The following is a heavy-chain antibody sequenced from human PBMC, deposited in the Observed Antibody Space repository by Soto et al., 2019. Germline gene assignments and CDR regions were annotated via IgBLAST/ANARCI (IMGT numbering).Heavy chain of an antibody. CDR1: GDSYSISTYS. CDR3: AGMPYTSGLRFDP. D-gene: IGHD6-19*01. Sequence: SETLSLTCNMSGDSYSISTYSWSWIRQPPGKALQWIGFIYQSGVTSYNPSLASRVSISLDRSNNQCSLKLKSWTAADTAVYFCAGMPYTSGLRFDPWGPGTLVTVSS. J-gene: IGHJ5*02. V-gene: IGHV4-30-2*01. CDR2: IYQSGVT.